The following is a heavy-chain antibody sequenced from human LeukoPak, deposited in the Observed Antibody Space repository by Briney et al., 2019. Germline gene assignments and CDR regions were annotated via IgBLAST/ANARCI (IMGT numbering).Heavy chain of an antibody. CDR2: LHSGGNA. V-gene: IGHV3-66*01. Sequence: GGSLRLSCAASGFTVSSNYMNWVRQAPGKGLEWVSLLHSGGNAYYADSVKGRFTISRDNSENTLYLEMINLRAEDTAAYYCARGGYSSGWYYHFDYWGHGTLVTVSS. CDR1: GFTVSSNY. CDR3: ARGGYSSGWYYHFDY. D-gene: IGHD6-19*01. J-gene: IGHJ4*01.